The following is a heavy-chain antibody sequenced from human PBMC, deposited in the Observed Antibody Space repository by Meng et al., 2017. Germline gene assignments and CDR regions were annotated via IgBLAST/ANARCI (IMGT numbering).Heavy chain of an antibody. CDR2: ISGSGGST. Sequence: VQLGVSCVSLGQPGGSRRLSCAAFGVTFSSNVMSWVRQAPGKGLEWVSSISGSGGSTYYADSVKGRFTISRDNSKNTLYLQMNSLRAEDTAVYYCVFQPVAGTGYDYWGQGTLVTVAS. D-gene: IGHD6-19*01. V-gene: IGHV3-23*04. CDR3: VFQPVAGTGYDY. J-gene: IGHJ4*02. CDR1: GVTFSSNV.